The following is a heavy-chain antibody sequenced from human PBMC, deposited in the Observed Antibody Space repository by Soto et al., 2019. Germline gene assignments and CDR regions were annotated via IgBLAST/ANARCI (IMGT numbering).Heavy chain of an antibody. D-gene: IGHD3-16*01. CDR3: AKVPVTTFNPTKYYFDY. Sequence: VESGGGVVQPGRSLRLSCAASGFTFSSYGMHWVRQAPGKGLEWVAVISYDGSNKYYADSVKGRFTISRDNSKNTLYLQMNSLRAEDTAVYYCAKVPVTTFNPTKYYFDYWGQGTLVTVSS. CDR2: ISYDGSNK. J-gene: IGHJ4*02. CDR1: GFTFSSYG. V-gene: IGHV3-30*18.